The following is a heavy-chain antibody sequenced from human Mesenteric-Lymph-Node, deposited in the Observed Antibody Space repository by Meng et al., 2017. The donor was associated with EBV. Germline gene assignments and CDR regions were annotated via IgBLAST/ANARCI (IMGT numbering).Heavy chain of an antibody. V-gene: IGHV4-34*02. Sequence: QVETTQWGAGLLKPSETLSLTCAVYGASFSDYYWTWIRQPPGKGLEWIGEVNHGGATIYNPSLESRVTISIDTSKNQFSLKVTSVTAADTAVYFCATLGSFASSIDPWGQGTLVTVSS. CDR2: VNHGGAT. CDR1: GASFSDYY. D-gene: IGHD3-16*01. CDR3: ATLGSFASSIDP. J-gene: IGHJ5*02.